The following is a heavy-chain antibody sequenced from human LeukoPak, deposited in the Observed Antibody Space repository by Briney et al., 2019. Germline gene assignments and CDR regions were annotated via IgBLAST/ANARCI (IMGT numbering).Heavy chain of an antibody. CDR3: VRDLGHSRHYFEY. J-gene: IGHJ4*02. Sequence: GGSLRLSCAASGFTFNSFFLNWVRLTPGRELEWVACISQDGSETFYMDSVGGRFTISRDNTKKSLYLQMDSLRAEDTAVYFCVRDLGHSRHYFEYWGQGALVTVSS. CDR1: GFTFNSFF. D-gene: IGHD7-27*01. V-gene: IGHV3-7*01. CDR2: ISQDGSET.